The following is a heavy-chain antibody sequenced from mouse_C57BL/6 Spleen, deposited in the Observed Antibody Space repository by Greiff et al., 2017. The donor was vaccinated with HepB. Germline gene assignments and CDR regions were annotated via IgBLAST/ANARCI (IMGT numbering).Heavy chain of an antibody. CDR2: IHPNSGST. Sequence: QVQLQQPGAELVKPGASVKLSCKASGYTFTSYWMHWVKQRPGQGLEWIGMIHPNSGSTNYNEKFKSKATLTVDKSSSTAYMQLSSLTSEDSAVYYCAREGRQLTGFAYWGQGTLVTVSA. CDR1: GYTFTSYW. D-gene: IGHD3-2*01. V-gene: IGHV1-64*01. J-gene: IGHJ3*01. CDR3: AREGRQLTGFAY.